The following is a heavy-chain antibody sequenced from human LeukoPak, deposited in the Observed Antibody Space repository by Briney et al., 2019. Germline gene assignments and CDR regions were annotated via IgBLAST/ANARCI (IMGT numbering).Heavy chain of an antibody. D-gene: IGHD1-26*01. CDR2: IQTGGRT. CDR1: GFNVSANY. CDR3: AREPWGAMGAAWGMDV. Sequence: PGGSLRLSCAASGFNVSANYMNWVRQAPGKGLEWVSVIQTGGRTYYADSVKGRFTISRDISKNTIYLQMNTLRVDDTAVYYCAREPWGAMGAAWGMDVWGQGTTVTVSS. V-gene: IGHV3-53*01. J-gene: IGHJ6*02.